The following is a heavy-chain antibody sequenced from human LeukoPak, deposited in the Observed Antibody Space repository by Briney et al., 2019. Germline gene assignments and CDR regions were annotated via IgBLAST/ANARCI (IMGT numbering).Heavy chain of an antibody. CDR3: AKARSSSPDDC. V-gene: IGHV3-11*05. CDR1: GFSFSDYY. Sequence: KPGGSLRLSCAASGFSFSDYYMTWIRQAPGKGLEWVSYIGSSSRYTNYADSVKGRFTISRDNAKNSLYLQMNSLRAEDTAVYYCAKARSSSPDDCWGQGTLVTVSS. J-gene: IGHJ4*02. CDR2: IGSSSRYT.